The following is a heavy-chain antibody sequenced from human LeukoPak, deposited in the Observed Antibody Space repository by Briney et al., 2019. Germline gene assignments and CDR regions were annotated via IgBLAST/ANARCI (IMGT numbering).Heavy chain of an antibody. J-gene: IGHJ4*02. V-gene: IGHV3-30*03. CDR2: ISYDGSNK. D-gene: IGHD3-22*01. Sequence: GGSLRLSCAASGFTFSSYGMHWVRQAPGKGLEWVAVISYDGSNKYYADSVKGRFTISRDNAKNSLYLQMSSLRDEDTAVYYCARFPHYYDSSGYSFWGQGTLVTVSS. CDR3: ARFPHYYDSSGYSF. CDR1: GFTFSSYG.